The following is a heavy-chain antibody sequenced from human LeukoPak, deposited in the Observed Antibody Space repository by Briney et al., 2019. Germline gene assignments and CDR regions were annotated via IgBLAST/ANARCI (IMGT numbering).Heavy chain of an antibody. V-gene: IGHV1-2*02. CDR3: ARWDTAMGHFDY. D-gene: IGHD5-18*01. J-gene: IGHJ4*02. CDR2: INPNRGGT. CDR1: GYTFTGYY. Sequence: GASVKVSCKSSGYTFTGYYMHWVRQAPGQGREWMGWINPNRGGTNYAQKFQGRVTMTRDTSISTAYMELSRLRSDDTAVYYCARWDTAMGHFDYWGQGTLVTVSS.